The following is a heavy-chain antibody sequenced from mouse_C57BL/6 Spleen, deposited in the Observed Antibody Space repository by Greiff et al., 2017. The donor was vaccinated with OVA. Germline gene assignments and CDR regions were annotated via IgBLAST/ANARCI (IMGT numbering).Heavy chain of an antibody. Sequence: VQLVESGAELVRPGASVTLSCKASGYTFTDYEMHWVKQTPVHGLEWIGAIDPETGGTAYNQKFKGKAILTADKSSSTAYMELRSLTSEDSAVYYCTPQTAWFAYWGQGTLVTVSA. D-gene: IGHD3-2*02. V-gene: IGHV1-15*01. CDR3: TPQTAWFAY. J-gene: IGHJ3*01. CDR1: GYTFTDYE. CDR2: IDPETGGT.